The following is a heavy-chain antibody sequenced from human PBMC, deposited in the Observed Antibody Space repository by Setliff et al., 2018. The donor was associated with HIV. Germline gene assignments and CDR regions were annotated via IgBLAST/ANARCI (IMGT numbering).Heavy chain of an antibody. J-gene: IGHJ4*02. V-gene: IGHV3-23*01. D-gene: IGHD3-10*01. Sequence: GGSLRLSCASSGFTFSSYAMTWVRQAPGKGLECVAVISGSGGDTYYADSVKGRFVIAREKSKSTLYLQMNSLRAEDTAVYYCAKKTAAYTSGSWLHYWGQGTLVTVSS. CDR1: GFTFSSYA. CDR2: ISGSGGDT. CDR3: AKKTAAYTSGSWLHY.